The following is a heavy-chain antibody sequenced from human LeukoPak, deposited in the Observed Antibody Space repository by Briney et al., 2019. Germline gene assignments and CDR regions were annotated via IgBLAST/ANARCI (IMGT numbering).Heavy chain of an antibody. V-gene: IGHV1-18*04. CDR1: GYTFTGYY. CDR2: ISAYNGNT. CDR3: ARGGYCSSTSCYNWFDP. Sequence: GASVKVSCKASGYTFTGYYMHWVRQAPGQGLEWMGWISAYNGNTNYAQKLQGRVTMTTDTSTSTAYMELSSLRSEDTAVYYCARGGYCSSTSCYNWFDPWGQGTLVTVSS. D-gene: IGHD2-2*01. J-gene: IGHJ5*02.